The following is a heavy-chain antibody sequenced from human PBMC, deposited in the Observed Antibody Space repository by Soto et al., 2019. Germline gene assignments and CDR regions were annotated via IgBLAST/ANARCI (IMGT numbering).Heavy chain of an antibody. CDR1: GYTFTSYY. CDR2: INPSGGST. Sequence: QVQLVQSGAEVKKPGASVKVSCKASGYTFTSYYMHWVRQAPGQGLEWMGIINPSGGSTSYAQKFQGRVNMTRDTSTSTVYMELSSLRSEDTAVYYCARVTDDYVWGTWGLYYFDYWGQGTLVTVSS. CDR3: ARVTDDYVWGTWGLYYFDY. V-gene: IGHV1-46*01. D-gene: IGHD3-16*01. J-gene: IGHJ4*02.